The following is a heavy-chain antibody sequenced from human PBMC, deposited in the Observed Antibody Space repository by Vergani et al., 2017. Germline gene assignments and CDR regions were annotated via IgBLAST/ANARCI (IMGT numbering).Heavy chain of an antibody. Sequence: QVQLQESGPGLVKSSETLSLTCSVSFDSIRNLYCKWIRQPPGKGLEWLGTIHYSENTNYNPSLKTRVTISVDTSKNQFSLTLTSMTAADTAVYYCSSDTHSGQRADRWGQGILVTVTS. J-gene: IGHJ5*02. CDR3: SSDTHSGQRADR. D-gene: IGHD6-19*01. V-gene: IGHV4-59*11. CDR2: IHYSENT. CDR1: FDSIRNLY.